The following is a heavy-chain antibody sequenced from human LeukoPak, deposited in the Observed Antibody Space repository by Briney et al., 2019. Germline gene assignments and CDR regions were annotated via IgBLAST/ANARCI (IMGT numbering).Heavy chain of an antibody. V-gene: IGHV5-51*01. J-gene: IGHJ4*02. CDR1: GYSLINHW. Sequence: GESLKISCKASGYSLINHWIGWVRQMPGKGLDWMGIIYPGNADATYSPSFQGQVTISADKSTTTVYLQRSSLKASDTAMYYCARQGSYDNSGYSFDYWGQGTLVTVSS. CDR2: IYPGNADA. CDR3: ARQGSYDNSGYSFDY. D-gene: IGHD3-22*01.